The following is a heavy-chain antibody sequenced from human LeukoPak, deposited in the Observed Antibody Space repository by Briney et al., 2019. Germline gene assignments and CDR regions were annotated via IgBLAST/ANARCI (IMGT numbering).Heavy chain of an antibody. J-gene: IGHJ4*02. D-gene: IGHD3-9*01. CDR2: ISGYNGKT. CDR1: GYKFIDFG. Sequence: ASVKVSCKASGYKFIDFGITWVRQAPGQGLEWMGWISGYNGKTNYAQKFQGRVTMTTDTSTSTVYLELRSLRSEDTAVYYCARGRYFDWLLYPFDYWGQGTLVTVSS. V-gene: IGHV1-18*01. CDR3: ARGRYFDWLLYPFDY.